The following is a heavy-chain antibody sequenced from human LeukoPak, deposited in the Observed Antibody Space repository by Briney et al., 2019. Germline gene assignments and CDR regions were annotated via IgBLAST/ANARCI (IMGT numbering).Heavy chain of an antibody. Sequence: GGSLRLSCAASGFTFSSYWMSWVRQAPGKGREWGANIKQDGSEKYYVDSVKGRFTISRDNAKNSLYLQMNSLRAEDTAVYYCARTGSLAPYFGMDVWGKGTTVTVSS. CDR1: GFTFSSYW. CDR2: IKQDGSEK. CDR3: ARTGSLAPYFGMDV. V-gene: IGHV3-7*03. D-gene: IGHD2-15*01. J-gene: IGHJ6*04.